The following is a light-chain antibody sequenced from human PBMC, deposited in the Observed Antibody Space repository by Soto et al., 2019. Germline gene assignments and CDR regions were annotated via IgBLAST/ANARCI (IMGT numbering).Light chain of an antibody. Sequence: EIVLTQSPATLSLSPGERATLSCRASQSVSSYLAWYQQKPGQAPRLLIYDASNRATGIPARFSGSGSGTDFTLTISSIEPEDVEVYYCQQRSNWPPLTFGGGTKVEIK. J-gene: IGKJ4*01. CDR2: DAS. V-gene: IGKV3-11*01. CDR3: QQRSNWPPLT. CDR1: QSVSSY.